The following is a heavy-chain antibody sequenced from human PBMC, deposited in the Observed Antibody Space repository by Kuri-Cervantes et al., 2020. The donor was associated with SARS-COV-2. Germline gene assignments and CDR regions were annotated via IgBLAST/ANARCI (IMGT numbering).Heavy chain of an antibody. CDR3: AKVFGVGSNIKYFDS. J-gene: IGHJ4*02. D-gene: IGHD3-10*02. CDR1: GFTLDDYG. V-gene: IGHV3-43D*03. Sequence: GESLKISCAASGFTLDDYGMYWVRQTPGMGLEWVSCTTWDGGSTFYADSVKGRFTMSRDSSKNSLYLQMNSLRVEDTALYYCAKVFGVGSNIKYFDSWGQGTVVTVSS. CDR2: TTWDGGST.